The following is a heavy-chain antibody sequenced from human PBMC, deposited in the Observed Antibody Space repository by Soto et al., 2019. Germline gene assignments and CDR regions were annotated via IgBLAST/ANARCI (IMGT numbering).Heavy chain of an antibody. V-gene: IGHV1-69*13. CDR3: ARGWLQYLYYFDY. Sequence: SVKVSCNASVGTFSSYAISLVRQAPGQGLEWMGGIIPIFGTANYSQKFQGRVTITADESTSTAYMELSSLRSEDTAVYYCARGWLQYLYYFDYWGQGTLVTVSS. D-gene: IGHD3-9*01. CDR1: VGTFSSYA. CDR2: IIPIFGTA. J-gene: IGHJ4*02.